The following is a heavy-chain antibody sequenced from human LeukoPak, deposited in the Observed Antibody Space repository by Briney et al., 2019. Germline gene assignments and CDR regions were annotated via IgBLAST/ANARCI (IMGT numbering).Heavy chain of an antibody. CDR3: AKDHSSLDEYYYYMDV. D-gene: IGHD4-11*01. V-gene: IGHV3-30*02. Sequence: PGGSLRLSCAASGFTFSSYGVHWVRQAPGKGLEWVAFIQYDESNKYYADSVKGRFTISRDNSKNTLYLQMNSLRAEDTAVYYCAKDHSSLDEYYYYMDVWGKGTTVTVSS. CDR1: GFTFSSYG. CDR2: IQYDESNK. J-gene: IGHJ6*03.